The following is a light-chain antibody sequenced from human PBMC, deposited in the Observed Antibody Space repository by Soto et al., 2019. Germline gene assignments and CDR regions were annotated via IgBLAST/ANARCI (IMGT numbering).Light chain of an antibody. V-gene: IGKV3-20*01. Sequence: EIVLKQAPGTLSLSPGERATLACRASQSVSSSSVAGPQQKPGQAPRLLIYGASSRATGIPDRFSGSGSGTDFTLSISRLEPEDFAVYYCQQYGSSPRTVGQGTKVEIK. CDR2: GAS. CDR3: QQYGSSPRT. J-gene: IGKJ1*01. CDR1: QSVSSSS.